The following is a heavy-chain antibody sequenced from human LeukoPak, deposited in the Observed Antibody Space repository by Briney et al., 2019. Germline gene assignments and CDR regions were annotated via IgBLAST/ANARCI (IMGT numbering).Heavy chain of an antibody. Sequence: SETLSLTCAVYGGSFSGYYWTWIRQPPGKGLEWIGEINPSGSTNYNPSLKSRVTISVDTSKNQFPLKLRSVTAADTAVFYCARGQGRDGYNGILEYWGQGALVTVSS. CDR1: GGSFSGYY. V-gene: IGHV4-34*01. D-gene: IGHD5-24*01. CDR2: INPSGST. J-gene: IGHJ4*02. CDR3: ARGQGRDGYNGILEY.